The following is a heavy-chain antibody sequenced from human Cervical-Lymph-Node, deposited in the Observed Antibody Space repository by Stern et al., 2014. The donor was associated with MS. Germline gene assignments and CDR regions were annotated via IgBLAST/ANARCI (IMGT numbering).Heavy chain of an antibody. CDR1: RGTFSTSG. Sequence: QMQLVQSRAEVKKPGSSVKASCKSSRGTFSTSGISCVRKAPGEGLEWMGGIFHIRGTTNYARKFQGRLTITADKSTSTAYMALSSLRSDDTAVYYCARDLGVGETVSWGDGTVVTVSS. J-gene: IGHJ5*01. CDR3: ARDLGVGETVS. D-gene: IGHD1-26*01. V-gene: IGHV1-69*06. CDR2: IFHIRGTT.